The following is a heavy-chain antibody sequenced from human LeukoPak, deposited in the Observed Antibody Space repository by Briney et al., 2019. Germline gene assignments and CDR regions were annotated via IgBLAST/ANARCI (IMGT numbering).Heavy chain of an antibody. J-gene: IGHJ5*02. CDR3: ARDREGDYIWGSYRPDWFDP. V-gene: IGHV3-21*01. CDR1: GFSFSSYT. Sequence: GGSLRLSCAASGFSFSSYTMTWVRQAPGKGLEWVSSISGSSSYIYYADSVKGRFTISRDNAKNSLYLQMNSLRAEDTAVYYCARDREGDYIWGSYRPDWFDPWGQGTLVTVSS. CDR2: ISGSSSYI. D-gene: IGHD3-16*02.